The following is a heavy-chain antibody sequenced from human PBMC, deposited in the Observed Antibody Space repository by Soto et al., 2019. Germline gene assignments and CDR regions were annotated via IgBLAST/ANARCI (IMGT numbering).Heavy chain of an antibody. CDR1: GFTFSSYG. J-gene: IGHJ6*02. Sequence: GGSLRLSCAASGFTFSSYGMHWVRQAPGKGLEWVAVISYDGSNKYYADSVKGRFTISRDNSKNTLYLQMNSLRAEDTAVYYCAKDHYFGNYYYYGMDVWGQGTTVTVSS. D-gene: IGHD3-10*01. CDR3: AKDHYFGNYYYYGMDV. CDR2: ISYDGSNK. V-gene: IGHV3-30*18.